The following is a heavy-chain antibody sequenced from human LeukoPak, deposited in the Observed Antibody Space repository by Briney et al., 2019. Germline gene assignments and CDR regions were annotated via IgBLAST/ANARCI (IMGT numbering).Heavy chain of an antibody. CDR1: GFTFSSYS. D-gene: IGHD2-15*01. V-gene: IGHV3-30*18. J-gene: IGHJ4*02. CDR3: AKDRGRYCSGGSCYSFGD. CDR2: ISYDGSNK. Sequence: GGSLRLSCAASGFTFSSYSMNWVRQAPGKGLEWVAVISYDGSNKYYADSVKGRFTISRDNSKNTLYLQMNSLRAEDTAVYYCAKDRGRYCSGGSCYSFGDWGQGTLVTVSS.